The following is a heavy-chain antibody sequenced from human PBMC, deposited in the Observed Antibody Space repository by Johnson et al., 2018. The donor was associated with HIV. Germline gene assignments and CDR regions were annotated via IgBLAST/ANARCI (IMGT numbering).Heavy chain of an antibody. V-gene: IGHV3-30-3*01. J-gene: IGHJ3*02. D-gene: IGHD4-23*01. CDR1: GFTFRSYA. CDR3: ARDFNSGSPDGAFDI. CDR2: ISYDGTKK. Sequence: QVQLVESGGGVVQPGRSLRLSCAASGFTFRSYAIHWVRQAPGKGLEWVSFISYDGTKKFYADSVKGRFTISRDNSKNTLHLQMNSLRVEDTALYYCARDFNSGSPDGAFDIWGQGTMVTVSS.